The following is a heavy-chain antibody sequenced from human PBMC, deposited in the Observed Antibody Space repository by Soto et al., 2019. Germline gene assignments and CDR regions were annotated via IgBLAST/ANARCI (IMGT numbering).Heavy chain of an antibody. CDR3: ARGCGHNLEY. D-gene: IGHD1-1*01. CDR2: LNNDGSQT. J-gene: IGHJ4*02. V-gene: IGHV3-7*04. CDR1: GFTFSGYW. Sequence: EVQLAESGGTLVQPGGSLRLSCAVSGFTFSGYWMSWVRQAPGKGLEWVAILNNDGSQTNYVDSVRGRFSISRDNTKNSLYLQMNSLRVEDTAVYFWARGCGHNLEYWGQGALVTVSS.